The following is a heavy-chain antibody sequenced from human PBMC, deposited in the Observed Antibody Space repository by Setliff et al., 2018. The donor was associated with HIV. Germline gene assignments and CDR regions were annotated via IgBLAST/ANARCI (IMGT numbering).Heavy chain of an antibody. Sequence: KTSETLSLTCTVSGGSFTSRSYYWGWIRQPPGKGLEWIGSIFYSGITYYNPSLKSRVTISVDTSKNQFSLNLTSVTAADTAVYYCARSETFYDFWGGYYTHGAFKIWGLGTMVTVSS. V-gene: IGHV4-39*01. D-gene: IGHD3-3*01. CDR2: IFYSGIT. J-gene: IGHJ3*02. CDR3: ARSETFYDFWGGYYTHGAFKI. CDR1: GGSFTSRSYY.